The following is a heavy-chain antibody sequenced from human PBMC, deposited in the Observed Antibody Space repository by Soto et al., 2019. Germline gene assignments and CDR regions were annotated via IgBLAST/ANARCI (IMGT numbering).Heavy chain of an antibody. CDR1: GVSINSYY. CDR3: ASYRGEAHDYLHL. D-gene: IGHD3-16*02. Sequence: PSETLSLTCTVSGVSINSYYWSWIRQPPGKGLEWIGYIYHSGSTNYNPSLKSRVAMSIDTSKNQFSLKLTSVSAADTAVYYCASYRGEAHDYLHLWSKGATVPVSS. J-gene: IGHJ6*03. CDR2: IYHSGST. V-gene: IGHV4-59*01.